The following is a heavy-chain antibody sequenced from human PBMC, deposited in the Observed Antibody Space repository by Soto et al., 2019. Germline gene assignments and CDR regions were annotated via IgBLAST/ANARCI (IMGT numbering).Heavy chain of an antibody. CDR3: ARDRGRSCIGGTCPFDY. Sequence: ASVKVSWKASGYSFTIYGITWVRQAPGQGLEWMGWISTCDGNTNYAQNFQGRVSMARDTSTSTAYMELRSLRSDDTAVYYCARDRGRSCIGGTCPFDYWGQGTLVTVSS. CDR2: ISTCDGNT. J-gene: IGHJ4*02. CDR1: GYSFTIYG. D-gene: IGHD2-15*01. V-gene: IGHV1-18*01.